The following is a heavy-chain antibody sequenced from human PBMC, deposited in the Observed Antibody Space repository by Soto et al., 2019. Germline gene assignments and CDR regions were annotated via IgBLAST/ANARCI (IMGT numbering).Heavy chain of an antibody. Sequence: GASVKVSCKASGYTFTGYYMHWVRQAPGQGLEWMGRINPILGRANYAQKFQGRVTITTDKSTSTAYMELSSLRSEDTAVYYCASREYCSGGSCYGPNDAFDIWGQGTMVTVSS. V-gene: IGHV1-69*02. CDR2: INPILGRA. J-gene: IGHJ3*02. CDR3: ASREYCSGGSCYGPNDAFDI. D-gene: IGHD2-15*01. CDR1: GYTFTGYY.